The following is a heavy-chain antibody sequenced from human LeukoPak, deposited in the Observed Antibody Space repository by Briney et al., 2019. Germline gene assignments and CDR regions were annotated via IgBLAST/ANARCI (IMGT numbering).Heavy chain of an antibody. V-gene: IGHV1-8*01. Sequence: ASVKVSCKASGYTFTSYDINWVRQATGQGLEWMRWMNPNSGNTGYAQKFQGRVTMTRNTSISTAYMELSSLRSEDTAVYYCARRLLEGGYLFSIGGWDYYYGMDVWGQGTTVTVSS. J-gene: IGHJ6*02. CDR2: MNPNSGNT. D-gene: IGHD5-12*01. CDR1: GYTFTSYD. CDR3: ARRLLEGGYLFSIGGWDYYYGMDV.